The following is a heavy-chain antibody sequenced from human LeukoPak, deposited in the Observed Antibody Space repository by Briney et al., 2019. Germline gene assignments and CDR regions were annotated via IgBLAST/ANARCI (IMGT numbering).Heavy chain of an antibody. CDR2: ITPNSGGT. CDR3: ALVWSGYKYCFDY. CDR1: GYTFTGYY. Sequence: ASVKVSCKASGYTFTGYYMHWVRQAPGQGLEWMGWITPNSGGTNYAQKFQGRVTMTRDTSISTAYMELSRLRSDDTAVYYCALVWSGYKYCFDYWGQGTLVTVSS. V-gene: IGHV1-2*02. D-gene: IGHD3-3*01. J-gene: IGHJ4*02.